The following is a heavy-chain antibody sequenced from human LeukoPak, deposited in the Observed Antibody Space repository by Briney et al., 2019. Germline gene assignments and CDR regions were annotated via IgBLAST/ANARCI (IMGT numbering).Heavy chain of an antibody. V-gene: IGHV4-39*07. Sequence: SETLSLTCTVSGGSISSSSYYWGWIRQPPGKGLEWIGSIYYSGSTYYNPSLKSRVTISVDTSKNQFSLKLSSVTAADTAVYYCARERGYSGYEGDYWGQGTLVTVSS. CDR3: ARERGYSGYEGDY. D-gene: IGHD5-12*01. CDR1: GGSISSSSYY. J-gene: IGHJ4*02. CDR2: IYYSGST.